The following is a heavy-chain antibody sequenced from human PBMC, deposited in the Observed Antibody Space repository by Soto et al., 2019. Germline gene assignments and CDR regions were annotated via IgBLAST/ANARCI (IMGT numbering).Heavy chain of an antibody. D-gene: IGHD3-9*01. V-gene: IGHV4-4*02. CDR2: IDHSGNT. CDR3: ARHSGNFDWLSSGKLPYYYYYGMDV. Sequence: PSETLSLTCAVSGDSMSSTYWWTWVRQPPEKGLEWIGQIDHSGNTDYNPSLKSRVTISVDTSKNQFSLKLSSVTAADTAVYYCARHSGNFDWLSSGKLPYYYYYGMDVWGQGTTVTVSS. J-gene: IGHJ6*02. CDR1: GDSMSSTYW.